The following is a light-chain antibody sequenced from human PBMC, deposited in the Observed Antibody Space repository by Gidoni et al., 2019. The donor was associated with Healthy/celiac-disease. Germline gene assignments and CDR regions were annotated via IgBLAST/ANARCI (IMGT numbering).Light chain of an antibody. CDR1: QGISSW. CDR3: QQTNSFPEG. V-gene: IGKV1D-12*01. CDR2: AAS. Sequence: DIQMTQSPSSVSASVGDRVTITCRASQGISSWLVWYQQKPGKAPKLLNYAASSLQSGVPSRFSGGGSGTDFTLTISSLQPEDFATYYCQQTNSFPEGFGPGTKVDIK. J-gene: IGKJ3*01.